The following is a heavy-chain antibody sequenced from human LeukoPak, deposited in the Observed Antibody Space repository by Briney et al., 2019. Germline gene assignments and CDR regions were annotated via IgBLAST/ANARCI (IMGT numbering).Heavy chain of an antibody. Sequence: GGSLRLSCETSGFTFSTYWMHWVRQAPGKGLEWVSGISRNSGSIGYADSVKGRFTISRDNAKNSLYLQMNSLRAEDTALYYCAKATRGNHYWGQGTLVTVSS. D-gene: IGHD1-14*01. CDR3: AKATRGNHY. CDR2: ISRNSGSI. J-gene: IGHJ4*02. V-gene: IGHV3-9*01. CDR1: GFTFSTYW.